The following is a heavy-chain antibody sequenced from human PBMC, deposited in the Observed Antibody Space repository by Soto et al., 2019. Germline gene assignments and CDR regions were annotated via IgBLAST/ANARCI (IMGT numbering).Heavy chain of an antibody. CDR3: ARRYDILTGRNWFDP. J-gene: IGHJ5*02. CDR1: GGSISGYY. Sequence: NPSETLSLTCTVSGGSISGYYWSWIRQPPGKGLEWIGYIYYSGSTNYNPSLKSRVTISVDTSKNQFSLKLSSVTAADTAVYYCARRYDILTGRNWFDPWGQGTLVTVSS. D-gene: IGHD3-9*01. CDR2: IYYSGST. V-gene: IGHV4-59*08.